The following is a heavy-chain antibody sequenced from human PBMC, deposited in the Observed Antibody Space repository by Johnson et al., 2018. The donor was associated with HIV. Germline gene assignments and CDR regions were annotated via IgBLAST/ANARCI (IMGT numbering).Heavy chain of an antibody. CDR3: ARGGRKQLACDAFDI. CDR1: GFTFDDYG. D-gene: IGHD6-6*01. V-gene: IGHV3-20*04. J-gene: IGHJ3*02. CDR2: INWNGGST. Sequence: VQLVESGGGVVRPGGSLRLSCAASGFTFDDYGMSWVRQAPGKGLEWVSGINWNGGSTGYADYVKGRFTISSDNAKNSLYLQLNSLRAEDTALYYCARGGRKQLACDAFDIWGQGTMVTVSS.